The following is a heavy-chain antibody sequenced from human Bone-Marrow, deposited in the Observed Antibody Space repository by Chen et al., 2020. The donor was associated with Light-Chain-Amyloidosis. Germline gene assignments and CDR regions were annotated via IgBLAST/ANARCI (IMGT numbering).Heavy chain of an antibody. CDR1: GFTVSSNY. J-gene: IGHJ4*02. CDR2: IYSGGST. CDR3: ATEGRDPGYSYGYLNY. Sequence: EAQLVETGGGLIQPGGSLRLSCAASGFTVSSNYLSWVRQAPGKGLEWVSVIYSGGSTYYADSVKGRFTISRDNSKNTLYLQMNSLRAEDTALYYCATEGRDPGYSYGYLNYWGQGTLVTVSS. V-gene: IGHV3-53*02. D-gene: IGHD5-18*01.